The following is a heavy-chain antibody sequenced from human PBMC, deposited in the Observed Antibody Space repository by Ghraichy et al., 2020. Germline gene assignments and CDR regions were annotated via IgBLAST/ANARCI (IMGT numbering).Heavy chain of an antibody. Sequence: SETLSLTCTVSGDSISGSTNYWGWIRQPPGTGLEWIGSISHSGSTYQNSTLQSRVTISIDTSKNQFSLKLSSVTAADTAVYYCARHRYSSGWVDYWGQGTLVTVSS. J-gene: IGHJ4*02. D-gene: IGHD6-19*01. CDR1: GDSISGSTNY. V-gene: IGHV4-39*01. CDR3: ARHRYSSGWVDY. CDR2: ISHSGST.